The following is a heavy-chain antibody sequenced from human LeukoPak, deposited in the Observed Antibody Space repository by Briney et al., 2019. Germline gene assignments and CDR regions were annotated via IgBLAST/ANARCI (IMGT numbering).Heavy chain of an antibody. V-gene: IGHV3-11*06. CDR1: GFTFSDYY. Sequence: PGGSLRLSCAASGFTFSDYYMSWIRQAPGKGLEWVSYISSSSSYTNYADSVKGRFTISRDNAKNSPYLQMNSLRAEDTAVYYCARECMDTTMVDAFDIWGQGTMVTVSS. CDR2: ISSSSSYT. CDR3: ARECMDTTMVDAFDI. D-gene: IGHD5-18*01. J-gene: IGHJ3*02.